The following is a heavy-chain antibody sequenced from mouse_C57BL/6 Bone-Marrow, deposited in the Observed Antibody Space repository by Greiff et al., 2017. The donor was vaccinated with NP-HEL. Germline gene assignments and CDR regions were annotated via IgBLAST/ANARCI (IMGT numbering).Heavy chain of an antibody. CDR2: IDPSDSYT. Sequence: QVQLQQPGAELVKPGASVKLSCKASGYTFTSYWMQWVKQRPGQGLEWIGEIDPSDSYTNYNQKFKGKATLTVDTSSSTAYMQLSSLTSEDSAVYYCARKGVGTAQATLFALYWGQGTTLTVSS. CDR3: ARKGVGTAQATLFALY. V-gene: IGHV1-50*01. D-gene: IGHD3-2*02. CDR1: GYTFTSYW. J-gene: IGHJ2*01.